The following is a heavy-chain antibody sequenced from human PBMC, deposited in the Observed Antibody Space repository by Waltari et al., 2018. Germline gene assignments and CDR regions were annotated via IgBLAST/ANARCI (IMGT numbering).Heavy chain of an antibody. Sequence: QVQLQESGPGLVKPSQTLSLTCTVSGGSISSGGYYWSWIRQHPGKGLEWIGYIYHSGSTYYNPSLKSRVTRSVDRSKNQFSLKLGSVTAADTAVYYWARESRSYYDSSGYYRVFDYWGQGTLVTVSS. V-gene: IGHV4-31*03. D-gene: IGHD3-22*01. J-gene: IGHJ4*02. CDR1: GGSISSGGYY. CDR3: ARESRSYYDSSGYYRVFDY. CDR2: IYHSGST.